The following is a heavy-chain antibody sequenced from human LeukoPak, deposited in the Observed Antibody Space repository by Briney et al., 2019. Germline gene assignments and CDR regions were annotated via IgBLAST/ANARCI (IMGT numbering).Heavy chain of an antibody. J-gene: IGHJ3*02. V-gene: IGHV3-30*04. D-gene: IGHD3-10*01. CDR2: ISYDGSNK. CDR3: ASDPSFYGSGTPFDI. Sequence: GGSLRLSCAASGFTFSSYAMHWVRQAPGKGLEWVAVISYDGSNKYYADSVKGRFTISRDNSKNTLYLQMNSLRAEDTAVYYCASDPSFYGSGTPFDIWGQGTMVTVSS. CDR1: GFTFSSYA.